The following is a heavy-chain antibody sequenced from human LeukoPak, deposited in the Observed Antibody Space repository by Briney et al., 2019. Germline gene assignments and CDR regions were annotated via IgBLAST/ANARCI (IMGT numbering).Heavy chain of an antibody. CDR1: GCTFTSYG. CDR3: ARSDEYSSSSRYYGMDV. Sequence: GASVKVSCKASGCTFTSYGISWVRQAPGQGLEWMGWISAYNGNTNYAQKLQGRVTMTTDTSTSTAYMELRSLRSDDTAVYYCARSDEYSSSSRYYGMDVWGQGTTVTVSS. CDR2: ISAYNGNT. D-gene: IGHD6-6*01. V-gene: IGHV1-18*01. J-gene: IGHJ6*02.